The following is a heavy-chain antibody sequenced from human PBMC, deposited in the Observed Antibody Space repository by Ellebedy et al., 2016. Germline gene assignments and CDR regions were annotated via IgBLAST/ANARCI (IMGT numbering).Heavy chain of an antibody. CDR1: GGTFSSYA. D-gene: IGHD4-17*01. V-gene: IGHV1-18*01. Sequence: ASVKVSXXASGGTFSSYAISWVRQAPGQGLEWMGWISAYNGNTNYAQKLQGRVTMTTDTSASTAYMELSSLRSEDTAVYYCGYGDYGVRYWGQGTLVTVSS. J-gene: IGHJ4*02. CDR2: ISAYNGNT. CDR3: GYGDYGVRY.